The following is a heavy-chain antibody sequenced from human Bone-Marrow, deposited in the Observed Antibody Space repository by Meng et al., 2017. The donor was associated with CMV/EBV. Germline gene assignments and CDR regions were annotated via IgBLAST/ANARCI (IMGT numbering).Heavy chain of an antibody. CDR3: ARQRVGGYYYGMDV. V-gene: IGHV1-2*02. D-gene: IGHD3-16*01. Sequence: ASVKVSCKASGYTFTGYYMHWVRQAPGQGLEWMGWINPNSGGTNYAQKFQGRVTMTRDTSISTAYMELSRLRSDDTAVYYCARQRVGGYYYGMDVWGQGTTVTVSS. J-gene: IGHJ6*02. CDR1: GYTFTGYY. CDR2: INPNSGGT.